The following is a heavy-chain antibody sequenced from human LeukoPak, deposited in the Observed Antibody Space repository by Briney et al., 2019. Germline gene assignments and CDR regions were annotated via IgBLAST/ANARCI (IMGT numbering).Heavy chain of an antibody. J-gene: IGHJ4*02. Sequence: GGSLRLSCAASGFTFSNAWMSWVRQHPGKGLEWVGRIRSKTDGGTADYAAPVKGRFTISREDSKNTLYLQMNSLKAEDTAVYYCTGPNQFDYWGQGTLVTVSS. CDR1: GFTFSNAW. D-gene: IGHD1-14*01. CDR2: IRSKTDGGTA. CDR3: TGPNQFDY. V-gene: IGHV3-15*01.